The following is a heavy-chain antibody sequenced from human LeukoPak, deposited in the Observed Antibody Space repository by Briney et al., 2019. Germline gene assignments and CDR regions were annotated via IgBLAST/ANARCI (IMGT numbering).Heavy chain of an antibody. CDR2: INPNSGGT. J-gene: IGHJ4*02. D-gene: IGHD2-2*01. V-gene: IGHV1-2*02. CDR1: GYTFSRNY. Sequence: GASVKVSCKASGYTFSRNYMHWVRQAPGQGLEWMGWINPNSGGTNYAQKFQGRVTMTRDTSISTAYMELSGLTSDDTAVYYCAFKAGHLLLPACLDFWGQGTLVTVSS. CDR3: AFKAGHLLLPACLDF.